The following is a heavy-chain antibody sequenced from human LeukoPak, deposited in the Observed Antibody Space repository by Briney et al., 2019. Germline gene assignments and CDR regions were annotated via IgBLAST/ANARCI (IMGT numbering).Heavy chain of an antibody. CDR3: AKGAAAGGCDY. CDR2: VDPSDSNT. J-gene: IGHJ4*02. D-gene: IGHD6-25*01. V-gene: IGHV5-10-1*01. Sequence: GESLKISCKGSGYTFRSYWISWVRQMPGKGLEWVGGVDPSDSNTNYGPAFQGHVTISADKSKNTVYLQWSSLKASDTAMYFCAKGAAAGGCDYWGRGTLVTVSS. CDR1: GYTFRSYW.